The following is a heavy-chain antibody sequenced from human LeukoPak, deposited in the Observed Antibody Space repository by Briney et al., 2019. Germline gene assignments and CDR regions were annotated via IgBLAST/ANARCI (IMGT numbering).Heavy chain of an antibody. J-gene: IGHJ4*02. V-gene: IGHV4-34*01. CDR1: GGSFSGYY. CDR3: ARESPVGYFDY. CDR2: INHSGST. Sequence: SETLSLTCAVYGGSFSGYYWSWIRQPPGKGLEWIGEINHSGSTNYNPPLKSRVTISVDTSKNQFSLKLSSVTAADTAVYYCARESPVGYFDYWGQGTLVTVSS.